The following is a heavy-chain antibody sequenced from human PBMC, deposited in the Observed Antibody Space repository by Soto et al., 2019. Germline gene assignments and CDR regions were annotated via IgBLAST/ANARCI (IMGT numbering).Heavy chain of an antibody. D-gene: IGHD4-17*01. CDR3: AKNGNYGDYYFDY. CDR2: ISGSGGST. CDR1: GFTFSSYA. V-gene: IGHV3-23*01. Sequence: LRLSCAASGFTFSSYAMSWVRQAPGKGLEWVSAISGSGGSTYYADSVKGRFTISRDNSKNTLYLQMNSLRAEDTAVYYCAKNGNYGDYYFDYWGQGTLVTVSS. J-gene: IGHJ4*02.